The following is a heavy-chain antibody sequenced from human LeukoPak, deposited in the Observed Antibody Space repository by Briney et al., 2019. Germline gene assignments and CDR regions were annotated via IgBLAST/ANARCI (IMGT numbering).Heavy chain of an antibody. CDR1: GFTFNTYW. CDR2: IKSDGSST. CDR3: ACSPQLELFNGFDP. J-gene: IGHJ5*02. D-gene: IGHD6-13*01. Sequence: PGGSLRLSCAASGFTFNTYWMHWVRQAPGKGLVWVSRIKSDGSSTTYADSVKGRFTISRDNAKNTLYLQMKSPKAEDTAVYYCACSPQLELFNGFDPWGQGTLVTVSS. V-gene: IGHV3-74*01.